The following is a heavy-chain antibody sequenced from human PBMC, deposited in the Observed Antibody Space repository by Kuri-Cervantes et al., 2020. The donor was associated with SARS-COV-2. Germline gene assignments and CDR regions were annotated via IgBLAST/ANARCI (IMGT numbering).Heavy chain of an antibody. Sequence: GESLKISCAASGFTFSSYWMHWVRQAPGKGLVWVSRINGDGSSTVYADSVKGRFTISRDNAKNTLYLQMNSLRAEDTAVYYCARAHIAARPEVAFDIWGQGTMVTVSS. V-gene: IGHV3-74*01. J-gene: IGHJ3*02. CDR3: ARAHIAARPEVAFDI. CDR1: GFTFSSYW. CDR2: INGDGSST. D-gene: IGHD6-6*01.